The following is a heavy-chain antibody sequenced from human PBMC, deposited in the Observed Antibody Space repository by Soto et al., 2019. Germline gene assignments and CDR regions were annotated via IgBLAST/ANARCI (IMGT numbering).Heavy chain of an antibody. CDR3: ARGPSEYIWGCYLRYCDS. CDR2: ISGSSGHT. Sequence: EVQLLESGGGLVQPGGSLRLSCAASGFTFSSFAMNWVRQAPGKGLEWVSAISGSSGHTYYADSVKGRFIISRDNSKNTLYLQMDSLSADDTAVYYCARGPSEYIWGCYLRYCDSWGQGSLVTVSS. CDR1: GFTFSSFA. D-gene: IGHD3-16*02. J-gene: IGHJ4*02. V-gene: IGHV3-23*01.